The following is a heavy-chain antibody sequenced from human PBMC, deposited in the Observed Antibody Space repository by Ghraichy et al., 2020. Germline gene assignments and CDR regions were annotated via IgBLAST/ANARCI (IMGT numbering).Heavy chain of an antibody. J-gene: IGHJ6*02. V-gene: IGHV4-59*08. D-gene: IGHD2-2*01. Sequence: SETLSLTCTVSGGSISSYYWSWIRQPPGKGLEWIGYIYYSGSTNYNPSLKSRVTISVDTSKNQFSLKLSSVTAADTAVYYCARQEGGVPAAYPMDVWGQGTTVTVSS. CDR1: GGSISSYY. CDR3: ARQEGGVPAAYPMDV. CDR2: IYYSGST.